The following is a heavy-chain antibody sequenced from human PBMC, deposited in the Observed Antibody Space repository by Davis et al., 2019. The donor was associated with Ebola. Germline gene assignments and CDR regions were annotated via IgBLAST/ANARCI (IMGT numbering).Heavy chain of an antibody. V-gene: IGHV3-30*03. CDR3: ARDGVPAAIHRAPMDV. CDR1: GFTFSSYG. Sequence: PGGSLRLSCAASGFTFSSYGMHWVRQAPGKGLEWVAVISYDGSNKYYADSVKGRFTISRDNSKNTLYLQMNSLRAEDTAVYYCARDGVPAAIHRAPMDVWGQGTTVTVSS. J-gene: IGHJ6*02. D-gene: IGHD2-2*01. CDR2: ISYDGSNK.